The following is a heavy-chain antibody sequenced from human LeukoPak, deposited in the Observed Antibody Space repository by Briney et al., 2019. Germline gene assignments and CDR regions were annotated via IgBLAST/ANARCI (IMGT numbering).Heavy chain of an antibody. J-gene: IGHJ6*03. Sequence: VASVKVSCKASGYTFTSYGISWVRQAPGQGLEWMGWISAYNGNTNYAQKLQGRVTMTTDTSTSTAYMELRSLRSDDTAVYYCARERGGYSYGPGGISYYYYMDVWGKGTTVTISS. CDR1: GYTFTSYG. CDR2: ISAYNGNT. D-gene: IGHD5-18*01. V-gene: IGHV1-18*01. CDR3: ARERGGYSYGPGGISYYYYMDV.